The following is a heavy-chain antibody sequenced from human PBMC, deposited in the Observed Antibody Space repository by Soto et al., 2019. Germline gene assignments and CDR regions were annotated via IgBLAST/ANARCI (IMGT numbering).Heavy chain of an antibody. J-gene: IGHJ6*02. V-gene: IGHV5-10-1*01. D-gene: IGHD6-13*01. Sequence: GESLKISCNGSGYSFTSYWISWVRQMPGKGLEWMGRIDPSDSYTNYSPSFQGHVTISADKSISTAYLQWSSLKASDTAMYYCATRIAAAGTNYYYYGMDVWGQGTTVTVSS. CDR3: ATRIAAAGTNYYYYGMDV. CDR1: GYSFTSYW. CDR2: IDPSDSYT.